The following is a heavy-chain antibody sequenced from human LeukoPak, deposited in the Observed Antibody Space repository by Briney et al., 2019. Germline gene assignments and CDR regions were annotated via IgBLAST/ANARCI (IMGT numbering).Heavy chain of an antibody. D-gene: IGHD6-19*01. Sequence: SETLSLTCTVSGGSISSNSYYWSWIRQPAGMGLEWIGRIYTSGSTNYNPSLKSRVTISVDTSKNQFSLKLSSVTAADTAVYYCATYSSGWYQVLRPKIHAFDIWGQGTMVTVSS. J-gene: IGHJ3*02. CDR1: GGSISSNSYY. V-gene: IGHV4-61*02. CDR3: ATYSSGWYQVLRPKIHAFDI. CDR2: IYTSGST.